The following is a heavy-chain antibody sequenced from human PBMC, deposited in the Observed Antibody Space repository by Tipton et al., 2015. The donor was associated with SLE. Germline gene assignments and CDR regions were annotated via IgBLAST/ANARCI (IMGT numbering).Heavy chain of an antibody. D-gene: IGHD5-12*01. V-gene: IGHV4-38-2*01. CDR2: ISHRGNT. J-gene: IGHJ3*02. CDR3: AKHDRGRDAFDI. CDR1: GDSLSSAYF. Sequence: GLVKPSETLSLTCVVSGDSLSSAYFWGWIRQPPGKGLEWIGSISHRGNTYYNPSLKSRVSISVDTSQNQFSLNLNSVPAADTAVYYCAKHDRGRDAFDIWGQGTMVTVSS.